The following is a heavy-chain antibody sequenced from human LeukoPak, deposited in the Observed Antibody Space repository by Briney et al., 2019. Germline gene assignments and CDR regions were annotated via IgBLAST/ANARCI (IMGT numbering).Heavy chain of an antibody. CDR2: ISGSGGST. Sequence: GGSLRLSCAASRFTFSSYAMSWVRQAPGKGLEWVSAISGSGGSTYYADSVKGRFTISRDNFKNTLYLQLNSLRAEDTAVYYCGRLSGSYFDFWGQGTLVTVSS. D-gene: IGHD1-26*01. CDR1: RFTFSSYA. J-gene: IGHJ4*02. V-gene: IGHV3-23*01. CDR3: GRLSGSYFDF.